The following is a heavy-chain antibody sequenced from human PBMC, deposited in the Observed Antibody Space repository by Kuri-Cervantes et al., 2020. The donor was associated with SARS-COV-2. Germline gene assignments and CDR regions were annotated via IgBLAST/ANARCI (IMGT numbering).Heavy chain of an antibody. J-gene: IGHJ5*02. V-gene: IGHV4-4*07. CDR2: ISGRGDT. Sequence: ESLKISCTVSGASISNPYWNWIRHPAGKPLQWIGRISGRGDTIYNPSLKSRASMSVVTSKNQFSLTLTSVTAADTAVYYCVGVLSNWFDPWGQGTLVTVSS. D-gene: IGHD2/OR15-2a*01. CDR3: VGVLSNWFDP. CDR1: GASISNPY.